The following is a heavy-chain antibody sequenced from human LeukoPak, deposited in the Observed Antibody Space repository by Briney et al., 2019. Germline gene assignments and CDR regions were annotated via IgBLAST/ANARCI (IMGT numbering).Heavy chain of an antibody. J-gene: IGHJ4*02. Sequence: GGSLRLSCAASGFTFRSYGMYWVRQAPGKGLQWGALIRYDGSNTYYADSVKGLFTFSRDYSKNTLFVEMHRLRAEDTALYYCYKDLSGLRRYGDYWGQGTLVTVPS. CDR2: IRYDGSNT. CDR1: GFTFRSYG. V-gene: IGHV3-30*02. D-gene: IGHD4-17*01. CDR3: YKDLSGLRRYGDY.